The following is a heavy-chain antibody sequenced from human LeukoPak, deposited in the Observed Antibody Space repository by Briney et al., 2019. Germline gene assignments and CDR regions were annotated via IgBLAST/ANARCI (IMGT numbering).Heavy chain of an antibody. CDR3: AKDSGRGAYYFDY. J-gene: IGHJ4*02. Sequence: GGPLRLSCAASGFTFTNFNMHWVRQAPGKGLEWVTFIRFNGDQKSYADSVKGRFTVSRDNSKNTLYLQMNSLRAEDTAMYYCAKDSGRGAYYFDYWGQGTLVTVSS. CDR2: IRFNGDQK. CDR1: GFTFTNFN. D-gene: IGHD3-16*01. V-gene: IGHV3-30*02.